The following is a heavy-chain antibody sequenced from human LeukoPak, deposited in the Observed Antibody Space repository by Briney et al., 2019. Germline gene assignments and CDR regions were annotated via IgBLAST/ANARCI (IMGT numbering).Heavy chain of an antibody. CDR1: GFTFSNYA. CDR3: ARDRSQGLYYFDY. Sequence: GGSLRLSCAVSGFTFSNYAMHWVRQAPGKGLEWVAVIWYDGSNKYYADSVKGRFTISRDNSKNTLYLQMNSLRAEDTAVYYCARDRSQGLYYFDYWGQGTLVTVSS. V-gene: IGHV3-33*08. D-gene: IGHD3-16*02. J-gene: IGHJ4*02. CDR2: IWYDGSNK.